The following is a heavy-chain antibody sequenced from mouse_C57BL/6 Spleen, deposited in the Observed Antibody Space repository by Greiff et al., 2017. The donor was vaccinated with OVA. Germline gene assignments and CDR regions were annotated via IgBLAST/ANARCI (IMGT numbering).Heavy chain of an antibody. CDR1: GYTFTDYN. J-gene: IGHJ1*03. Sequence: VQLKESGPELVKPGASVKIPCKASGYTFTDYNMDWVKQSHGKSLEWIGDINPNNGGTIYNQKFKGKATLTVDKSSSTAYMELRSLTSEDTAVYYCARGRTGTDWYFDVWGTGTTVTVSS. V-gene: IGHV1-18*01. D-gene: IGHD4-1*01. CDR2: INPNNGGT. CDR3: ARGRTGTDWYFDV.